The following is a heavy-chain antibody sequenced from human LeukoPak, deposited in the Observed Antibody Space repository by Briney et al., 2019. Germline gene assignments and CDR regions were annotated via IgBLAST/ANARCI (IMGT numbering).Heavy chain of an antibody. CDR2: IYYSGST. CDR1: GGSFSSGSYY. Sequence: PSETLSLTCTVSGGSFSSGSYYWSWIRQPPGKGLEWIGYIYYSGSTNYNPSLKSRVTISVDTSKNQFSLKLSSVTAADTAVYYCAREIVGTVVVAKNWFDPWGQGTLVTVSS. V-gene: IGHV4-61*01. D-gene: IGHD2-21*01. J-gene: IGHJ5*02. CDR3: AREIVGTVVVAKNWFDP.